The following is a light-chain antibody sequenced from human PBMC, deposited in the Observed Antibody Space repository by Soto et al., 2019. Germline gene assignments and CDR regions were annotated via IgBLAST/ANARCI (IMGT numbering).Light chain of an antibody. CDR2: GAS. J-gene: IGKJ4*01. Sequence: EIVLTQSPDTLSLSPGERATLSCRASQSVSGNYLVWYQQKPGQAPRLIIYGASSGATGIPDRFRGSGSGTDFTLTINRLEPEDFALYYCQQYGDSPLTFGGGTKVEVK. CDR3: QQYGDSPLT. CDR1: QSVSGNY. V-gene: IGKV3-20*01.